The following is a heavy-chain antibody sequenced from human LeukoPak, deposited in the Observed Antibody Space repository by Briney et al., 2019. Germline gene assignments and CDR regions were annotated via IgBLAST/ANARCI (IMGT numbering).Heavy chain of an antibody. CDR1: GGTFSSYA. CDR2: IIPIFGTV. J-gene: IGHJ3*02. V-gene: IGHV1-69*13. D-gene: IGHD3-10*01. Sequence: ASVKVSCKASGGTFSSYAISWVRQAPGQGLEWMGGIIPIFGTVNYAQKFQGRVTITADESTSTAYMELSSLRSEDTAVYYCARGSTYHDAFDIWGQGTMVTVSS. CDR3: ARGSTYHDAFDI.